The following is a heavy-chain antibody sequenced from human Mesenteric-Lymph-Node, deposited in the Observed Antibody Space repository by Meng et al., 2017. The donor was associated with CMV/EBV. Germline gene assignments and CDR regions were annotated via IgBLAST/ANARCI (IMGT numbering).Heavy chain of an antibody. CDR1: GFSVDDYG. CDR3: AKEVTIFAVEYFQH. V-gene: IGHV3-20*04. D-gene: IGHD3-3*01. Sequence: GESLKISCVASGFSVDDYGVNWVRQTPGKGLEWVSGINWNGGSTGYADSVKGRFIISRDNAENSVFLQMNSLRAEDTAVYYCAKEVTIFAVEYFQHWGQGTLVTVSS. J-gene: IGHJ1*01. CDR2: INWNGGST.